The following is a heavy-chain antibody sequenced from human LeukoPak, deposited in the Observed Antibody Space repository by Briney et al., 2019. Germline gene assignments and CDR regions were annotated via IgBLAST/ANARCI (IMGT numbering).Heavy chain of an antibody. CDR3: ASGIAVAGRDYFDY. Sequence: SETLSLICTVSGGSISSSPYYWGWIRQPPGKGLEWIGSIYYSGSTYYNPSLKSRVSISVDTSKNQFSLKLSSVTAADTAVYYCASGIAVAGRDYFDYWGQGTLVTVSS. CDR1: GGSISSSPYY. J-gene: IGHJ4*02. D-gene: IGHD6-19*01. V-gene: IGHV4-39*07. CDR2: IYYSGST.